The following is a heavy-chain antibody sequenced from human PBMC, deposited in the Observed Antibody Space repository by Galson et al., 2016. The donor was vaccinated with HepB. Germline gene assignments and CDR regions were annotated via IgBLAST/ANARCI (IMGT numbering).Heavy chain of an antibody. J-gene: IGHJ3*02. CDR2: THPGDSDT. D-gene: IGHD2-8*01. Sequence: SGAEVKKPGESLKISCKGFGYNFTNYWIAWVRQMPGKGLEWMAITHPGDSDTRCSPSFQGQVTISVDKSISTAFLQWSSLKASDTGMYYCARQQWAQVPDDAFDIWGQGTMVTVSS. CDR1: GYNFTNYW. CDR3: ARQQWAQVPDDAFDI. V-gene: IGHV5-51*01.